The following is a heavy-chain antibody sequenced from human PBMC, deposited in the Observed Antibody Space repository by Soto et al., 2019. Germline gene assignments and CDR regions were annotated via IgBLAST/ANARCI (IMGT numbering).Heavy chain of an antibody. CDR3: ARVLPGGSCFDY. Sequence: SVTVSSNAPGRTSTSYAISCVRQAPGQRLGWMGGIIPIFGTANYAQKFHGRVTITADESTSTAYMELSSLRSEDTAVYYCARVLPGGSCFDYWGQGTLVTVSS. D-gene: IGHD2-15*01. V-gene: IGHV1-69*13. CDR1: GRTSTSYA. J-gene: IGHJ4*02. CDR2: IIPIFGTA.